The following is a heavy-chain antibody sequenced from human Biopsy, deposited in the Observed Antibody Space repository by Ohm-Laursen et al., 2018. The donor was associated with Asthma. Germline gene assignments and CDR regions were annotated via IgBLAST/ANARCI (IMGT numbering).Heavy chain of an antibody. CDR1: GFMFSNYA. CDR3: AKELFPGWELRRGPDS. D-gene: IGHD1-26*01. V-gene: IGHV3-30*18. CDR2: ISFDGSNE. Sequence: SLRLSCAASGFMFSNYAMSWVRQAPGKGLEWVAVISFDGSNEDYADSVKGRFTISRDNSKNTLFLEMNSLRPEDTAVYYCAKELFPGWELRRGPDSWGQGTLVTVSS. J-gene: IGHJ4*02.